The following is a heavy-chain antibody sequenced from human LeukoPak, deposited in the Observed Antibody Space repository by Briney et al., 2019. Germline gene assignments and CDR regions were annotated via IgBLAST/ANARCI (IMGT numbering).Heavy chain of an antibody. CDR1: GGSISSGGFY. D-gene: IGHD1-26*01. CDR3: ARETRFLRSESAFDI. J-gene: IGHJ3*02. CDR2: IYHSGST. Sequence: SQTLSLTCTVSGGSISSGGFYWSWIRQPPGKGLEWIGYIYHSGSTYYNPSLKSRVTISVDRSKNQFSLNLTSVTAADTAVYYCARETRFLRSESAFDIWGQGTMVTVSS. V-gene: IGHV4-30-2*01.